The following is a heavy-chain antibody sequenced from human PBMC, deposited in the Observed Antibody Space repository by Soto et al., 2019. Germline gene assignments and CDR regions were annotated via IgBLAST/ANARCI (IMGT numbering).Heavy chain of an antibody. CDR3: ATANDRLFDY. Sequence: GGSLRLSCAASAFTFSSYVMSWVRQAPGKGLEWVSSIGDSGDNTYYADSVKGRFTISRDNSKNTLYLQMNSLRAEDTAVYYCATANDRLFDYWGQGTLVTVSS. D-gene: IGHD2-8*01. CDR1: AFTFSSYV. V-gene: IGHV3-23*01. CDR2: IGDSGDNT. J-gene: IGHJ4*02.